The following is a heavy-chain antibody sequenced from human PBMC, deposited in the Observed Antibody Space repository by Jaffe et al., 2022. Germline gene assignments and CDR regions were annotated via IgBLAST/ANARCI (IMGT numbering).Heavy chain of an antibody. D-gene: IGHD2-21*02. J-gene: IGHJ3*02. CDR3: VRSLTARAFDI. V-gene: IGHV3-74*01. CDR1: GFTFSSYW. Sequence: EMQLVESGGNLVQPGGSLRLSCAASGFTFSSYWMHWVRQTPGKGLVWVSRINTDGSVTTCADSVKGRFTISRDNSKNTLYLQMNSLRGEDAAVYYCVRSLTARAFDIWGQGTMVTVSS. CDR2: INTDGSVT.